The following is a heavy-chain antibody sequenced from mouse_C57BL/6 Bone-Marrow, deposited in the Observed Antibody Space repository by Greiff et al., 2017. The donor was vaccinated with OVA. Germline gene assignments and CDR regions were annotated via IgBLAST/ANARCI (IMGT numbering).Heavy chain of an antibody. Sequence: DVQRVESGGGLVKPGGSLKLSCAASGFTFSDYGMHWVRQAPEKGLEWVAYISSGSSTIYYADTVKGRFTISRDNAKNTLLLQVNRLRSEDTAMYYCASSDYDYFDYWGQGTTLTVSS. V-gene: IGHV5-17*01. D-gene: IGHD2-4*01. CDR1: GFTFSDYG. CDR3: ASSDYDYFDY. CDR2: ISSGSSTI. J-gene: IGHJ2*01.